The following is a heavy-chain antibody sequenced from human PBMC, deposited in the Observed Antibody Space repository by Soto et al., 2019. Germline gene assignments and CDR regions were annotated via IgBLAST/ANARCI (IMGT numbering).Heavy chain of an antibody. Sequence: QVQLQESGPGLVKPSQTLSLTCTVSGGSISSGDYYWSWIRQPPGKGPEWIGYIYYSGSTYYNPSLKSRVTISVDTSKHQFSLKLSSVTAADTAVYYCVRVCISTSCYPFDPWGQGTRVTVSS. CDR3: VRVCISTSCYPFDP. CDR2: IYYSGST. V-gene: IGHV4-30-4*01. CDR1: GGSISSGDYY. J-gene: IGHJ5*02. D-gene: IGHD2-2*01.